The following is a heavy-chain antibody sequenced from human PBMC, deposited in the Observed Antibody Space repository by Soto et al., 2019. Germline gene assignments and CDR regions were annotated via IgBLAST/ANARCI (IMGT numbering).Heavy chain of an antibody. V-gene: IGHV4-34*01. Sequence: SETLSLTCAVYGGSFSGYYWSWIRQPPGKGLEWIGEINHSGSTNYNPSLKSRVTISVDTSKNQFSLKLSSVTAADTAVYYCARGRGITMIAYGMDVWGQGTTVTVS. CDR1: GGSFSGYY. CDR3: ARGRGITMIAYGMDV. CDR2: INHSGST. J-gene: IGHJ6*02. D-gene: IGHD3-22*01.